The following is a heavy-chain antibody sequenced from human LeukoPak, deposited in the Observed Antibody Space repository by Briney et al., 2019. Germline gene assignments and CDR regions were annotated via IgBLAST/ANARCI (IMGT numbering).Heavy chain of an antibody. Sequence: SETLSLTCAVYIDSFSNYHWNWIRQTPAKGVEWIGEVNESGGTNISPSLRSRVILSVDTSKNQFSLKLISVTVAYTAIYYCARGQGATVPQVGKNWFDPWGQGTRVTVSS. CDR1: IDSFSNYH. J-gene: IGHJ5*02. CDR2: VNESGGT. V-gene: IGHV4-34*01. CDR3: ARGQGATVPQVGKNWFDP. D-gene: IGHD1-26*01.